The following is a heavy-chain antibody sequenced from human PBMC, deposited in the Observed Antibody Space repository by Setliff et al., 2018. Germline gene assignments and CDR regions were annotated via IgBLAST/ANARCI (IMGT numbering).Heavy chain of an antibody. V-gene: IGHV3-48*01. D-gene: IGHD3-22*01. CDR2: ISSSSTI. J-gene: IGHJ4*02. CDR3: ARASGTFYYDSSQNFDY. CDR1: GFTFSSYS. Sequence: PGGSLRLSCAASGFTFSSYSMNWVRQAPGKGLEWVSYISSSSTIYYADSVKGRFTISRDNAKNSLYLQMNSLRAEDTAVYYCARASGTFYYDSSQNFDYWGQGTLVTVSS.